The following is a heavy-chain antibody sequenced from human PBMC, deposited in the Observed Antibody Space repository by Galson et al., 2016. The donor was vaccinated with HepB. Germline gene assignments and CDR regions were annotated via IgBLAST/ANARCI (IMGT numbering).Heavy chain of an antibody. V-gene: IGHV4-59*08. CDR3: ARHWGRNSRIDY. J-gene: IGHJ4*02. CDR2: IYHSGTT. Sequence: ETLSLTCTVSGGASTNSYWNWIRQSPGKGLEWIGYIYHSGTTYYNPSLKSRVTISIVTWNNKFSLKMTGMTASDTAVYYCARHWGRNSRIDYWGQGTLVTVSS. D-gene: IGHD3-16*01. CDR1: GGASTNSY.